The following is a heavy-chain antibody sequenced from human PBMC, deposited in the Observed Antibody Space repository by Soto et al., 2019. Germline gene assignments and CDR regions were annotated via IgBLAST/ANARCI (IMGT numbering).Heavy chain of an antibody. CDR3: ARHSNNWGQAGI. D-gene: IGHD6-13*01. J-gene: IGHJ3*02. V-gene: IGHV4-30-4*01. CDR2: IYYSGYT. Sequence: QVQLQESGPGLVKPSQTLSLTCTVSGGSISSGDYYWSWIRQPPGKGLEWIGYIYYSGYTYYNPSLKSRVTISLDTSKNQFSLRLSSVTAADTAVYYCARHSNNWGQAGIWGQGTVVTVSS. CDR1: GGSISSGDYY.